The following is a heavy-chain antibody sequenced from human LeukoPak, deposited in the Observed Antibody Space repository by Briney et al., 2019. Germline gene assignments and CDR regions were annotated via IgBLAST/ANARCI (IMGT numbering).Heavy chain of an antibody. CDR1: GFTFSTYA. D-gene: IGHD3-10*01. J-gene: IGHJ4*02. CDR2: ISGSGGST. Sequence: GGTLRLSCAASGFTFSTYAMSWVRQAPGKGLEWVSAISGSGGSTYYADSVKGRFTVSRDNSKNTLYLQMNSLRAEDTAVYYCVVGVRGVPLTPYYFDYWGQGTLVTVSS. CDR3: VVGVRGVPLTPYYFDY. V-gene: IGHV3-23*01.